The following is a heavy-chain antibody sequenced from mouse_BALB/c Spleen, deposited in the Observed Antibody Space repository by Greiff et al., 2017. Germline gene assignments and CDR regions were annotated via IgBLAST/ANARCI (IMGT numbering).Heavy chain of an antibody. CDR1: GYSITSGYY. V-gene: IGHV3-6*02. CDR3: ARGYDGSYYAMDY. D-gene: IGHD2-3*01. Sequence: EVQRVESGPGLVKPSQSLSLTCSVTGYSITSGYYWNWIRQFPGNKLEWMGYISYDGSNNYNPSLKNRISITRDTSKNQFFLKLNSVTTEDTATYYCARGYDGSYYAMDYWGQGTSVTVSS. J-gene: IGHJ4*01. CDR2: ISYDGSN.